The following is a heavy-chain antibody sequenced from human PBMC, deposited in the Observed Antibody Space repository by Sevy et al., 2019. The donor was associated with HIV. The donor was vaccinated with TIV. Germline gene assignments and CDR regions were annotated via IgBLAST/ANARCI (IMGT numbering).Heavy chain of an antibody. CDR2: IQYDGSNK. V-gene: IGHV3-30*02. Sequence: GGSLRLSCAASGFSFSSYGMHWVRQAPGKGLEWMSYIQYDGSNKDYADSVKGRFTISRDNSKNTLYLQMKSLRVEDTAVFYWGKEGGGEGGDHWGQGTLVTVSS. J-gene: IGHJ4*02. CDR3: GKEGGGEGGDH. CDR1: GFSFSSYG. D-gene: IGHD2-21*01.